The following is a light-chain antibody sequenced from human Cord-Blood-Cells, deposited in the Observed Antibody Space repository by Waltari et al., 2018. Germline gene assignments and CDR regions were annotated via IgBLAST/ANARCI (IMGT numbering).Light chain of an antibody. J-gene: IGLJ3*02. CDR2: DVS. Sequence: QSALTQPASVSGSTGQSITISCTGTSSDVGGYNYVSGYQQHPGKAPKLMIYDVSNLPSVVSNRFSVSKSGNTASLTISGLQAEYEADYYCSSYTSSSTWVFGGGTKLTVL. V-gene: IGLV2-14*03. CDR1: SSDVGGYNY. CDR3: SSYTSSSTWV.